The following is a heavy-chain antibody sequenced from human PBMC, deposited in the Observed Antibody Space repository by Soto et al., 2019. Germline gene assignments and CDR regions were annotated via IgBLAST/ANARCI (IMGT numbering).Heavy chain of an antibody. CDR1: GGSISSSNW. V-gene: IGHV4-4*02. CDR2: IYHSGST. D-gene: IGHD3-16*01. J-gene: IGHJ4*02. Sequence: SETLSLTCAVSGGSISSSNWWSWVRQPPGKGLEWIGEIYHSGSTNYNPSLKSRVTISVDTSKNQFSLKLSSVTAADTAVYYCARELGRTVWGSSFYFDYWGQGTLVTVSS. CDR3: ARELGRTVWGSSFYFDY.